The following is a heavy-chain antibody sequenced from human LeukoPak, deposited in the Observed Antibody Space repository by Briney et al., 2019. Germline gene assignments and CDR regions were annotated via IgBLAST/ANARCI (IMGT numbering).Heavy chain of an antibody. Sequence: ASVKVSCKASGYIFTSYYIHWVRQAPGQGLEWMGIINPSGGSTGYAQKFQGRVTMTRDTSTSTVYMELNSLRSDDTAVYYCAREEYSSSWYGYWGQGTLVTVSS. J-gene: IGHJ4*02. D-gene: IGHD6-13*01. CDR3: AREEYSSSWYGY. V-gene: IGHV1-46*01. CDR1: GYIFTSYY. CDR2: INPSGGST.